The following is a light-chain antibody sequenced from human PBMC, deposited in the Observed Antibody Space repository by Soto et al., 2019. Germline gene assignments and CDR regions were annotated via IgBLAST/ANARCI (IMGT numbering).Light chain of an antibody. J-gene: IGLJ2*01. V-gene: IGLV2-18*02. CDR3: SSYTSSSTLL. Sequence: QSALTQPPSVSGSPGQSVTISCTGTSNDVGTYNRVSWYQEPPGTAPKLMIYEVNNRPSGVPDRFSGSKSGNTASLTISGLQAEDEGDYYCSSYTSSSTLLFGGGTQLTVL. CDR2: EVN. CDR1: SNDVGTYNR.